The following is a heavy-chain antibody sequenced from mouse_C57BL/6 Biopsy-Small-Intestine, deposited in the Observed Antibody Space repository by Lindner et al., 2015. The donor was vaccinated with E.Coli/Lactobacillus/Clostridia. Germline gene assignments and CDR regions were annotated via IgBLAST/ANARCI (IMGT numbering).Heavy chain of an antibody. CDR2: INGGGSYT. J-gene: IGHJ2*01. CDR1: GFTFSSFG. V-gene: IGHV5-6*01. D-gene: IGHD1-1*01. Sequence: VQLQESGGDLVKPGGSLKLSCAASGFTFSSFGMSWVRQTPDKRLEWVATINGGGSYTFYPDSVKGRFTISRDNAKNTLYLQMSSLKSEDTAMYYCAREGNHYSSSLFDYWGQGTTLTVSS. CDR3: AREGNHYSSSLFDY.